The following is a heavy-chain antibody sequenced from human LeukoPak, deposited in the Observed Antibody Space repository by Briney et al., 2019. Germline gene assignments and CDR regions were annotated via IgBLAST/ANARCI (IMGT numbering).Heavy chain of an antibody. D-gene: IGHD2-2*01. CDR1: GYTFTGYY. J-gene: IGHJ4*02. Sequence: ASVKVSCKASGYTFTGYYMHWVRQAAGQGLEWMGWIHPNSGGTNYAQKFQGWVTMTRDTSISTAYMELSRLRSDDTAVYYCARYGSTSCFDYWGQGTLVTVSS. CDR2: IHPNSGGT. V-gene: IGHV1-2*04. CDR3: ARYGSTSCFDY.